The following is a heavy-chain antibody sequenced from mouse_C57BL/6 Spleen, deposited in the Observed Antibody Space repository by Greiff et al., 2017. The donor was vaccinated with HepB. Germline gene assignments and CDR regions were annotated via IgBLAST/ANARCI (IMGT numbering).Heavy chain of an antibody. J-gene: IGHJ1*03. CDR3: AREEGNYWYFDV. D-gene: IGHD2-1*01. Sequence: VQLQQSGPELVKPGASVKISCKASGYAFSSSWMNWVKQRPGKGLEWIGRIYSGDGDTNYNGKFKGKATLTADKSSSKAYMQLSSLTSEDSAVSFCAREEGNYWYFDVWGTGTTVTVSS. CDR2: IYSGDGDT. CDR1: GYAFSSSW. V-gene: IGHV1-82*01.